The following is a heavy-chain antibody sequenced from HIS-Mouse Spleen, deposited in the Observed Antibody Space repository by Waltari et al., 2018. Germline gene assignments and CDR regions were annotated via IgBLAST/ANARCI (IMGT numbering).Heavy chain of an antibody. V-gene: IGHV4-39*07. J-gene: IGHJ2*01. D-gene: IGHD6-13*01. CDR1: GCSISSRSYY. Sequence: QLQMQDSGPGLAKPSETLSLTCTVSGCSISSRSYYWSWIRQPPGKGLEWIGSIYYSGSTYYNPSLKSRVTISVDTSKNQFSLKLSSVTAADTAVYYCAREIPYSSSWYDWYFDLWGRGTLVTVSS. CDR2: IYYSGST. CDR3: AREIPYSSSWYDWYFDL.